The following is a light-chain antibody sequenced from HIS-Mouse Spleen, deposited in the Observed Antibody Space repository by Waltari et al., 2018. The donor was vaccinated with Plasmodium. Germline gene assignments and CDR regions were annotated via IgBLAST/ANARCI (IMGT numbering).Light chain of an antibody. CDR1: QSISSY. V-gene: IGKV1-39*01. CDR2: AAS. CDR3: QQSDSTPLT. Sequence: DTQMTQSPSSLSASVGDRVTITCRASQSISSYLHWYQQKPGKAPKLLIYAASSLQSGVPSRFSGSGAGTDFTLTISSLQPEDFATYYCQQSDSTPLTFGGGTKVEIK. J-gene: IGKJ4*01.